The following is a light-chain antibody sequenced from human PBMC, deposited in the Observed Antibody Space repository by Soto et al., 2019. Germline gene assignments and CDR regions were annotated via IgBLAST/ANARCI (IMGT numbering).Light chain of an antibody. CDR1: PSVLYRSNNKNT. CDR2: GAS. CDR3: RQYYTTPLT. Sequence: DIVMTQSPDSLAVSLGERATINCKSSPSVLYRSNNKNTLVWYQQKPGQAPKLLIYGASTRECGVPERFSGSGSGTDFTLTISSLQAEDVAVYYCRQYYTTPLTFGGGTKVDI. V-gene: IGKV4-1*01. J-gene: IGKJ4*01.